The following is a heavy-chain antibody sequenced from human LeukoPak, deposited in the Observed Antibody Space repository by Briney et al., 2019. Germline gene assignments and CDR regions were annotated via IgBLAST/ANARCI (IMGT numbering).Heavy chain of an antibody. J-gene: IGHJ4*02. D-gene: IGHD4-17*01. CDR1: GGTFSSYA. Sequence: ASVKVSCKASGGTFSSYAISWVRQAPGQGLEWMGWISAYNGNTNYAQRLQGRVTMTTDTSTSTAHMELRSLRSDDTAVYYCARDRDYGDYNTQDLFVYWGQGTLVTVSS. CDR3: ARDRDYGDYNTQDLFVY. V-gene: IGHV1-18*01. CDR2: ISAYNGNT.